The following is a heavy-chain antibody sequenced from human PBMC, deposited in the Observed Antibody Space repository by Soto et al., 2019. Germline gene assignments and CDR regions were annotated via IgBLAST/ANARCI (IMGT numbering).Heavy chain of an antibody. J-gene: IGHJ4*02. Sequence: SGPTLVNPTQTLTLTCTISGFSLTASETRVSWIRQPPGKSLEWLARIDWDDEKFYRTSLKRRLTISRDTSKNQVVLTITNMDPVDTATYYCAGRIRGDYCFAFWGQ. V-gene: IGHV2-70*04. CDR3: AGRIRGDYCFAF. CDR1: GFSLTASETR. CDR2: IDWDDEK. D-gene: IGHD4-17*01.